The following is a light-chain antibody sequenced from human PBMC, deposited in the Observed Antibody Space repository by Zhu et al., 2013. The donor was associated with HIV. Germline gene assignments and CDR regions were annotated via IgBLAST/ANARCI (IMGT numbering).Light chain of an antibody. Sequence: DIVLTQSPGTLSLSPGERATLSCRASQTISHNLAWYQQKRGQPPRLLIYAASTRAPGIPARFSGSGSGTEFTLTISSLQSEDFEVYYCHQYIDWHSFGQGTKLEVK. CDR2: AAS. J-gene: IGKJ2*03. CDR3: HQYIDWHS. CDR1: QTISHN. V-gene: IGKV3-15*01.